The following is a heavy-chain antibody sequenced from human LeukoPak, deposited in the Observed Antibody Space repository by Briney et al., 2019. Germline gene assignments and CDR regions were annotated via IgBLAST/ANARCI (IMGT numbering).Heavy chain of an antibody. J-gene: IGHJ4*02. V-gene: IGHV3-30*18. CDR2: ISNDGSSK. CDR1: GFTFNTYG. D-gene: IGHD2-2*01. Sequence: GRSLRLSCVASGFTFNTYGMHWVRQAPGKGLEWVAGISNDGSSKDYADSVKGRFTISRDKSKNTVYLQMNSLRVEDTAVYYCAKAAYCTSTSCHFSGYAQRPLDSRGQGTLVTVSS. CDR3: AKAAYCTSTSCHFSGYAQRPLDS.